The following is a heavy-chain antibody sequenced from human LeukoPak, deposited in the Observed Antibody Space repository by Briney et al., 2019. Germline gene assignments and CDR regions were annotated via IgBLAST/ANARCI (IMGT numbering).Heavy chain of an antibody. D-gene: IGHD5-18*01. V-gene: IGHV1-18*04. J-gene: IGHJ4*02. CDR1: GYTFTSYY. CDR3: ARDQGDVDAEIDY. CDR2: ISAYNGNT. Sequence: ASVTVSCTASGYTFTSYYMHWVRQAPGQGLEWMGWISAYNGNTNYAQKLQGRVTMTTDTSTSTAYMELRSLRSDDTAVYYCARDQGDVDAEIDYWGQGTLVTVSS.